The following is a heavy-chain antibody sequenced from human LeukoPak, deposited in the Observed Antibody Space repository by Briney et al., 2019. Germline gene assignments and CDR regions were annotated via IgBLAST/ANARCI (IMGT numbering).Heavy chain of an antibody. CDR2: IKQDGSEK. V-gene: IGHV3-7*01. Sequence: PGGSLRLSCAASGFTFSSYAMSWVRQAPGKGLEWVANIKQDGSEKYYVDSVKGRFTISRDNAKNSLYLQMNSLRAEDTAVYYCAREKRVVTATDYWGQGTLVTVSS. CDR1: GFTFSSYA. CDR3: AREKRVVTATDY. J-gene: IGHJ4*02. D-gene: IGHD2-21*02.